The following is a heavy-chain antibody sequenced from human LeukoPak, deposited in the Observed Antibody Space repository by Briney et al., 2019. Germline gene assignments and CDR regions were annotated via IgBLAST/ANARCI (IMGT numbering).Heavy chain of an antibody. CDR1: GFTFSNYA. CDR3: ACGDGTTWGPFGY. Sequence: GGSLRLSCAASGFTFSNYAMSWVRQAPGKGLEWVSPISGSGGSTYYADSVKGRFTISRDNSKNTLYLQMNSLRAEDTAVYYCACGDGTTWGPFGYWGQGTLVTVSS. V-gene: IGHV3-23*01. CDR2: ISGSGGST. J-gene: IGHJ4*02. D-gene: IGHD1-1*01.